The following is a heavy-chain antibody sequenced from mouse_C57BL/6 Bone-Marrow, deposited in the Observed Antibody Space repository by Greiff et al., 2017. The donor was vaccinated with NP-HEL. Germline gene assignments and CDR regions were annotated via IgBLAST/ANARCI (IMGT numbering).Heavy chain of an antibody. V-gene: IGHV1-82*01. Sequence: VQLQESGPELVKPGASVKISCKASGYAFSSSWMNWVKQRPGKGLEWIGRIYPGDGDTNYIGKFKGKATLTADKSSSTAYMQLSSLTSEDSAVYFCARSGYFDYWGQGTTLTVSS. CDR3: ARSGYFDY. D-gene: IGHD3-1*01. CDR1: GYAFSSSW. J-gene: IGHJ2*01. CDR2: IYPGDGDT.